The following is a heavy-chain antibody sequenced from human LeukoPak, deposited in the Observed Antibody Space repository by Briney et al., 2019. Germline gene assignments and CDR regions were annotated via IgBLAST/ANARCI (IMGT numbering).Heavy chain of an antibody. J-gene: IGHJ4*02. CDR1: GFTFSGYS. V-gene: IGHV3-21*01. CDR2: ISSSSSYV. CDR3: ARGVVRYFDY. Sequence: GGSLRLSCAASGFTFSGYSMNWVRQAPGKGLEWVSSISSSSSYVYYADSVKGRFTISRDNAKNSLYLQMNSLRAEDTAVYYCARGVVRYFDYWGQGALVTVSS. D-gene: IGHD3-9*01.